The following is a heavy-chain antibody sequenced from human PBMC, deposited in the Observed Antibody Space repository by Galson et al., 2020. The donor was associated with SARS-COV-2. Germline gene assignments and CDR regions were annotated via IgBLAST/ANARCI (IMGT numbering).Heavy chain of an antibody. CDR3: ARGWEIV. J-gene: IGHJ4*02. CDR1: GFTFSTYW. V-gene: IGHV3-74*01. CDR2: INSDGTAT. D-gene: IGHD2-15*01. Sequence: TGGSLRLSCVASGFTFSTYWMHWVRQAPGKGLVWVSRINSDGTATIYADSVKGRFTISRDNAKNTLYLQMNSVRAEDTAVYYCARGWEIVGGQGTLVTVSS.